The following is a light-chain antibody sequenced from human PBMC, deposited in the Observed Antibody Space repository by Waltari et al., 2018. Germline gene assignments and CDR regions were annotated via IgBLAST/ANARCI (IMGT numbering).Light chain of an antibody. CDR1: QSVSSN. J-gene: IGKJ2*01. Sequence: EIVMTQSPATLSVSPGERVTLSCRASQSVSSNLAWYQQKPGQAPRLLIYTASTRATDIPARFSGRGSGTEFTLTISSLQSEDFAVYYCQQYDRWPPYTFGQGTKLEIK. CDR2: TAS. CDR3: QQYDRWPPYT. V-gene: IGKV3-15*01.